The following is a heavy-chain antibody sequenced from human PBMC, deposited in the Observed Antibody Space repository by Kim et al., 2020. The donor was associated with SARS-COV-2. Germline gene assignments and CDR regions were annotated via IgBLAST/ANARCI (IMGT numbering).Heavy chain of an antibody. V-gene: IGHV4-39*01. J-gene: IGHJ6*02. Sequence: SRVTISVDTSKNQFSLRLSSVTAADTAVYYCARLGDTAMAKLYYYYGMDVWGQGTTVTVSS. CDR3: ARLGDTAMAKLYYYYGMDV. D-gene: IGHD5-18*01.